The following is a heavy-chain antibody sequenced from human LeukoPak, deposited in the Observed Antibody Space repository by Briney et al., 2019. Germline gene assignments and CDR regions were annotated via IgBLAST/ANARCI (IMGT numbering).Heavy chain of an antibody. CDR2: INHSGST. CDR3: ARVRGLGVVVPAAGFGYWFDP. V-gene: IGHV4-34*01. J-gene: IGHJ5*02. Sequence: PSETLSLTCAVYGGSFSGYYWSWLRQPPGKGLEWIGEINHSGSTNYNPSLKSRVTISVDTSKNQFSLKLSSVTAADTAVYYCARVRGLGVVVPAAGFGYWFDPWGQGTLVTVSS. CDR1: GGSFSGYY. D-gene: IGHD2-2*01.